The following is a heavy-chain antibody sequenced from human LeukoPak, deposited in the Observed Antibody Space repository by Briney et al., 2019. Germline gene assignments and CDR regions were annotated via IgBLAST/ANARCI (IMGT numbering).Heavy chain of an antibody. CDR1: GYTFTSYG. J-gene: IGHJ6*02. Sequence: EALVKVSCTASGYTFTSYGISWVRQAPGQGLEWMGWISAYNGNTNYAQKLQDRVTMTTDTSTSTAYMEPRSLRSDDTAEYYCARAPYCSGGSCPTDYYYYGMDVWGQGTTVTVSS. V-gene: IGHV1-18*01. CDR2: ISAYNGNT. CDR3: ARAPYCSGGSCPTDYYYYGMDV. D-gene: IGHD2-15*01.